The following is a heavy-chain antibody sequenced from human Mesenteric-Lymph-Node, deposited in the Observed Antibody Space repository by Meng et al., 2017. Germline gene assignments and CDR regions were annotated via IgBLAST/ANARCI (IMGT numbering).Heavy chain of an antibody. Sequence: GESLKISCAASGFTFSSYAMHWVRQAPGKGLEWVAVISYDGSNKYYADSVKGRFTISRDNSKNTLYLQMNSLRAEDTAVYYCARDGRANCGGDCKHFDYWGQGTLVTVSS. CDR1: GFTFSSYA. D-gene: IGHD2-21*02. V-gene: IGHV3-30*01. CDR3: ARDGRANCGGDCKHFDY. J-gene: IGHJ4*02. CDR2: ISYDGSNK.